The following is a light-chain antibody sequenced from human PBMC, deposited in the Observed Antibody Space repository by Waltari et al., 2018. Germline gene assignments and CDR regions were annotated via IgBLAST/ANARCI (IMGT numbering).Light chain of an antibody. Sequence: QSVLTQPPSASGTPGQRVTISCSGSRSNIGSNYVYWYQQVPGTAPKLLIYRNNQRPAGFPDRFSGSKSGTSASLAISGLRSEDEADYYCAAWDDSLSGRVFGGGTKVTVL. CDR1: RSNIGSNY. CDR3: AAWDDSLSGRV. V-gene: IGLV1-47*01. CDR2: RNN. J-gene: IGLJ3*02.